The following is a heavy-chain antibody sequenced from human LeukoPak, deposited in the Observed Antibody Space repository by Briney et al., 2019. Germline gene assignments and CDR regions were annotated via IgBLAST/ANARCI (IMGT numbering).Heavy chain of an antibody. CDR3: ARDPVVPAAMYDY. Sequence: PGGSLRLSCVASGFTFSSYWMNWVRQAPGKGLEWVSAISGSGGSTYYADSVKGRFTISRDNAKNLLYLQMNSLRAEDTAVYYCARDPVVPAAMYDYWGQGTLVTVSS. D-gene: IGHD2-2*01. V-gene: IGHV3-21*06. CDR1: GFTFSSYW. J-gene: IGHJ4*02. CDR2: ISGSGGST.